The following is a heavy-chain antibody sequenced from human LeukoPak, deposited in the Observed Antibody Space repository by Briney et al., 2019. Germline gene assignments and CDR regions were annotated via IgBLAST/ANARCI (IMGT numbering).Heavy chain of an antibody. CDR2: MNPNSGNT. V-gene: IGHV1-8*01. D-gene: IGHD3-22*01. Sequence: AASVKVSCKASGYTFTSYDINWVRQATGQGLEWMGWMNPNSGNTGYAQKFQGRVTITADKSTSTAYMELSSLRSEDTAVYYCAIAPYYYDTGSRFDYWGQGTLVTVSS. J-gene: IGHJ4*02. CDR1: GYTFTSYD. CDR3: AIAPYYYDTGSRFDY.